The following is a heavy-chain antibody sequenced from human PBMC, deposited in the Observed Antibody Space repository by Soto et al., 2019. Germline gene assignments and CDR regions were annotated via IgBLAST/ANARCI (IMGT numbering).Heavy chain of an antibody. Sequence: EVQLLESGGGLVQPGGSLRLSCAASGFIFGNYDMSWVRLAPGKGLEWVSVIGTSGAGTYYADYVKGRFTISRDNSKDTVYLQMSSLRAEDTALYMCVRHAKLTSVTANVGYYYGLDIWGPGTTVTISS. J-gene: IGHJ6*02. D-gene: IGHD4-4*01. V-gene: IGHV3-23*01. CDR2: IGTSGAGT. CDR3: VRHAKLTSVTANVGYYYGLDI. CDR1: GFIFGNYD.